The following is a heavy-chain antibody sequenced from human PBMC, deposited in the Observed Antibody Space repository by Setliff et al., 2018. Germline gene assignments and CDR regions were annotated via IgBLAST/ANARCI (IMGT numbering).Heavy chain of an antibody. CDR3: ARHIWGAKMQLPHDVFDI. CDR1: DVSISDTTYY. V-gene: IGHV4-39*01. CDR2: VSYFGAS. Sequence: SETLSLTCTVSDVSISDTTYYWAWVRLPPGKGPEWIGTVSYFGASYSNPSLKSRLNISLDKSANRFSLNLASVTAADTALYYCARHIWGAKMQLPHDVFDIWGQGTMVTVSS. J-gene: IGHJ3*02. D-gene: IGHD2-2*01.